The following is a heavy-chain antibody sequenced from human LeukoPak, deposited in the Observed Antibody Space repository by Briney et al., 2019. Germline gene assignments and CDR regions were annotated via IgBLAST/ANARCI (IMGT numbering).Heavy chain of an antibody. Sequence: SETLSLTCTVSGGSISSSSHHWSWVRQPPGKGLEWIGSIYYSGNTYYNPSLKSRVTISVDTSKNQFSLKLTSVTAADTAVYYCTREYSSSSDYWGQGTMVTVSS. CDR2: IYYSGNT. CDR1: GGSISSSSHH. D-gene: IGHD6-6*01. J-gene: IGHJ4*02. V-gene: IGHV4-39*02. CDR3: TREYSSSSDY.